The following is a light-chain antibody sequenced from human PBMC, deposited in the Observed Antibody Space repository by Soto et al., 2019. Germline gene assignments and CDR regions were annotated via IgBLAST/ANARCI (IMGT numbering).Light chain of an antibody. V-gene: IGKV1-5*03. J-gene: IGKJ1*01. CDR2: KAS. CDR3: QQYNSYSRWT. CDR1: QTISSW. Sequence: DIQMTQAPSTLSASVGDRVTITCRASQTISSWLAWYQQKPGKAPKLLIYKASTLKSGVPSRFSGSGSGTEITLTISSLQPDDFATYYCQQYNSYSRWTFGQGTKVDIK.